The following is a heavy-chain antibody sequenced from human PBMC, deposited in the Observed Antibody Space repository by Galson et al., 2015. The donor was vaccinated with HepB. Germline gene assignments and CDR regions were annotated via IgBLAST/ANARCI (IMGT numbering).Heavy chain of an antibody. CDR1: GFTFDDYA. J-gene: IGHJ3*01. D-gene: IGHD3-22*01. CDR3: AIASYSYESTGCGFAFDV. Sequence: SLRLSCAPSGFTFDDYAMHWVRQAPGKGLEWVSGVNWKSGNIGYADSVKGRFTISRDNAKTSLYLQMNSLRAEDTALYYCAIASYSYESTGCGFAFDVWGQGTMVTVSS. CDR2: VNWKSGNI. V-gene: IGHV3-9*01.